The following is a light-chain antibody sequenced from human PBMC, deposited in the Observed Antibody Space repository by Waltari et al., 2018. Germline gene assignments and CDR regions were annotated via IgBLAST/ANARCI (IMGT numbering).Light chain of an antibody. CDR3: QQYYSSPYT. J-gene: IGKJ2*01. V-gene: IGKV4-1*01. Sequence: DIVMTQSPDSLAVSLGARATIDFKSNQTVLYSSNNKDYLAWYQQKPGQPPKLVFYWASTRESGVPDRFSASGSGTDFTLTISSLQAEDVAVYYCQQYYSSPYTFGQGTKLEIK. CDR1: QTVLYSSNNKDY. CDR2: WAS.